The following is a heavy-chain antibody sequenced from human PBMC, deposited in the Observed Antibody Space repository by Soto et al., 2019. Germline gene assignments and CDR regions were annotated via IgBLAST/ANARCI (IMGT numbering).Heavy chain of an antibody. Sequence: SETLSLTCTVSGGSISSYYWSWIRQPPGKGLEWIGYIYYSGSTNYNPSLKSRVTISVDTSKNQFSLKLSSVTAADTAVYYCARETEVPAAMRDEAGVFDYWGQGTLVTVSS. J-gene: IGHJ4*02. CDR2: IYYSGST. CDR1: GGSISSYY. D-gene: IGHD2-2*01. CDR3: ARETEVPAAMRDEAGVFDY. V-gene: IGHV4-59*01.